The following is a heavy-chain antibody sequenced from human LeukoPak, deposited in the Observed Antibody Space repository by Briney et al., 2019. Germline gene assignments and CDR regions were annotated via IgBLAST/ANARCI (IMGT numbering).Heavy chain of an antibody. Sequence: GGSLRLSCAASGFTFSSYWMSWVRQAPGKGLEWVANIKQDGSEKYYVDSVKGRFTISRDNAKNSLYLQMNSLRAEDTAVYDGARAQVPAAMDYWGQGNLVTVSS. CDR2: IKQDGSEK. J-gene: IGHJ4*02. CDR1: GFTFSSYW. D-gene: IGHD2-2*01. CDR3: ARAQVPAAMDY. V-gene: IGHV3-7*03.